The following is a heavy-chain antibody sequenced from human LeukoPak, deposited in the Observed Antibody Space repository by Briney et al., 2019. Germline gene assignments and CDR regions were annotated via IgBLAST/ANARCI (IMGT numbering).Heavy chain of an antibody. CDR3: ARGAAGSGSYFLDY. J-gene: IGHJ4*02. V-gene: IGHV4-59*12. CDR2: IYYSGST. Sequence: SETLSLTCTVSGGSISSYYWSWIRQPPGKGLEWIGYIYYSGSTNYNPSLKSRVTISVDTSKNQFSLKLSSVTAADTAVYYCARGAAGSGSYFLDYWGQGTLVTVSS. D-gene: IGHD3-10*01. CDR1: GGSISSYY.